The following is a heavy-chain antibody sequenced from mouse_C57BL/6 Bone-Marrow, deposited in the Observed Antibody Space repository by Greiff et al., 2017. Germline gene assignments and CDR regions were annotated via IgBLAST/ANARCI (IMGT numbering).Heavy chain of an antibody. D-gene: IGHD2-4*01. CDR1: GYTFTSYW. V-gene: IGHV1-52*01. CDR2: IDPSDSET. CDR3: ARGYYDYDEGVAY. J-gene: IGHJ3*01. Sequence: VQLQQPGAELVRPGSSVKLSCKASGYTFTSYWMHWVKQRPIQGLEWIGNIDPSDSETHYNQNFKDKATLTVDKSSSTAYMQLSSLTSEDSAGYYCARGYYDYDEGVAYWGQGTLVTVSA.